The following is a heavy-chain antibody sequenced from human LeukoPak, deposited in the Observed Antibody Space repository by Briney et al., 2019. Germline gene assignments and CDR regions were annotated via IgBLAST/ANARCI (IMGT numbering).Heavy chain of an antibody. CDR2: NNSDGSST. CDR3: ARPPRIVGAQYNWFDP. J-gene: IGHJ5*02. CDR1: GFTFSSYW. V-gene: IGHV3-74*01. D-gene: IGHD1-26*01. Sequence: PGGSLRLSCAASGFTFSSYWMHWVRHAPGKGLVWVSRNNSDGSSTSYADSVKGRFTISRDNAKNTLYLQMSSLRAEDTAVYYCARPPRIVGAQYNWFDPWGQGTLVTVSS.